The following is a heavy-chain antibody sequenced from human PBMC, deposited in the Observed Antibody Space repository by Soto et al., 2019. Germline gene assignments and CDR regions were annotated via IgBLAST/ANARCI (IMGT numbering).Heavy chain of an antibody. V-gene: IGHV3-30*18. J-gene: IGHJ4*02. CDR2: ISYDGSNK. D-gene: IGHD1-20*01. CDR3: AKEFHTWNYFDY. Sequence: QPGGSLRLSCAASGFTFSNSGMHWVRRAPGKGLEWVAVISYDGSNKYYADSVKGRFTISRDNSKNTLYLQMNSLRAEDTGLYYCAKEFHTWNYFDYWGQGTLVTVSS. CDR1: GFTFSNSG.